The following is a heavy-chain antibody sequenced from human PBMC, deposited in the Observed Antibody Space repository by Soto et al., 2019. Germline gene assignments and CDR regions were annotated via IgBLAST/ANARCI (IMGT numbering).Heavy chain of an antibody. CDR1: GYTFTGYY. CDR3: ARGSYFDY. CDR2: INLHSGGT. Sequence: ASVKVSCKASGYTFTGYYMHWVRQAPGQGLEWMCWINLHSGGTNYAQKFQGWVTMTRDTSISTAYMELSRVRSDDTAVYYCARGSYFDYWGQGTLVTVSS. V-gene: IGHV1-2*04. J-gene: IGHJ4*02.